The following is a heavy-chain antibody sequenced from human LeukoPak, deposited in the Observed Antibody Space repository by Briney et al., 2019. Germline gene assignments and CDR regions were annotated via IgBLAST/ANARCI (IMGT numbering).Heavy chain of an antibody. Sequence: SVKVSCKASGGTFSSYTISWVRQAPGQGLEWMGRIIPILGIANYAQKFQGRVTTTADKSTSTAYMELSSLRSEDTAVYYCARSSVVPAAISDPWGQGTLVTVSS. V-gene: IGHV1-69*02. CDR1: GGTFSSYT. J-gene: IGHJ5*02. CDR3: ARSSVVPAAISDP. CDR2: IIPILGIA. D-gene: IGHD2-2*01.